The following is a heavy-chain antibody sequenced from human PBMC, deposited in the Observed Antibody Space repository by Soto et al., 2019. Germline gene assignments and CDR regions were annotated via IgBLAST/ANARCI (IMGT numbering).Heavy chain of an antibody. V-gene: IGHV3-30-3*01. CDR3: ARASGSYSYFDY. J-gene: IGHJ4*02. D-gene: IGHD1-26*01. Sequence: GGSLRLSCAASGFTFSSYAMHWVRQAPGKGLEWAAVISYDGSSKYYADSVKGRFTISRDNSKNTLYLQMNSLRAEDTAVYYCARASGSYSYFDYWGQGTLVTVSS. CDR2: ISYDGSSK. CDR1: GFTFSSYA.